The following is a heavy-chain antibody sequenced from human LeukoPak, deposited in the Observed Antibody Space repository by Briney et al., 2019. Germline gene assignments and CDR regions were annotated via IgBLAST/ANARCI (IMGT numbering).Heavy chain of an antibody. CDR3: ARGRDYYDTSAGY. CDR1: GGSFSGYY. CDR2: IYYSGSA. J-gene: IGHJ4*02. V-gene: IGHV4-59*01. Sequence: SETLSLTCAVYGGSFSGYYWSWIRQPPGKGLEWIAFIYYSGSANYNPSLKSRVTISVDTSKNQFSLKLSSVTTADTAVYYCARGRDYYDTSAGYWGQGTLVTVSS. D-gene: IGHD3-22*01.